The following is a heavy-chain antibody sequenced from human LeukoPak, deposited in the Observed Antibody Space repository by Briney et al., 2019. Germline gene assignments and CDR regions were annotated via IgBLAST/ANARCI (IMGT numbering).Heavy chain of an antibody. J-gene: IGHJ5*02. Sequence: GGSLRLSCAASGFTFSIYGMHWVRQAPGKGLEWVAVIWSDGINKYYADSVRGRFTISRDNSKNTLYLQMNSLRAEVTAVYYCAREVARYFDPSNWFDPWGQGTLVTVSS. CDR3: AREVARYFDPSNWFDP. V-gene: IGHV3-33*01. CDR2: IWSDGINK. CDR1: GFTFSIYG. D-gene: IGHD3-9*01.